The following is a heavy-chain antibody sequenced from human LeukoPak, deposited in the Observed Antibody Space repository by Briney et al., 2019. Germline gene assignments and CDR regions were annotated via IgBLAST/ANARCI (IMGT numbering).Heavy chain of an antibody. CDR3: AREGGFYRPLDY. J-gene: IGHJ4*02. CDR2: VHLDGRT. D-gene: IGHD6-25*01. Sequence: SETLSLTCDVSGGSVTSTNWWTWFRQPPGKGLGWIGEVHLDGRTNYNPSLKSRLVMSADLPENHISLKLTSVTAADTAVYYCAREGGFYRPLDYTGQGTLVTVSS. V-gene: IGHV4-4*02. CDR1: GGSVTSTNW.